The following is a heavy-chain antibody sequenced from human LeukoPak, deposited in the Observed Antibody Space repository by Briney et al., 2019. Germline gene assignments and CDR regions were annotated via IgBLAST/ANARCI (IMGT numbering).Heavy chain of an antibody. CDR2: LKSDGSST. J-gene: IGHJ4*02. CDR1: GFKLSSYY. V-gene: IGHV3-74*03. D-gene: IGHD1-1*01. CDR3: ARTTMETQYFDR. Sequence: GGSLRLACAASGFKLSSYYMDWVRQGPGKGLVWVSRLKSDGSSTKYADSVQGRFTVSRDDAKNTLYLQMTSVRVEDAAVYYCARTTMETQYFDRWGQGTLVTVSS.